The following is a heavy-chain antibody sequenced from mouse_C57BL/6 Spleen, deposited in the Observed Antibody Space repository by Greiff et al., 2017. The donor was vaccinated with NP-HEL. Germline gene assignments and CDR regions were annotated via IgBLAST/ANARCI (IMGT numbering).Heavy chain of an antibody. J-gene: IGHJ4*01. CDR3: TRGFYGNYGIYYAMDY. D-gene: IGHD2-1*01. CDR1: GYTFTDYE. V-gene: IGHV1-15*01. CDR2: IDPETGGT. Sequence: QVQLKESGAELVRPGASVTLSCKASGYTFTDYEMHWVKQTPVHGLEWIGAIDPETGGTAYNQKFKGKAILTADKSSSTAYMELRSLTSEDSAVYYCTRGFYGNYGIYYAMDYWGQGTSVTVSS.